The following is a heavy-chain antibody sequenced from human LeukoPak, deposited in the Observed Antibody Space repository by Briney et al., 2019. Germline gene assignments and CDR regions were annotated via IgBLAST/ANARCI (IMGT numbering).Heavy chain of an antibody. Sequence: GGSLRLSCAASGFTFSSYWMSWVRQAPGKGLEWVANIKQDGSEKYYVDSVKDRFTISRDNAKNSLYLQMNSLRAEDTAVYYCARGYFDWPEYYFDYWGQGTLVTVSS. CDR3: ARGYFDWPEYYFDY. CDR1: GFTFSSYW. J-gene: IGHJ4*02. D-gene: IGHD3-9*01. CDR2: IKQDGSEK. V-gene: IGHV3-7*01.